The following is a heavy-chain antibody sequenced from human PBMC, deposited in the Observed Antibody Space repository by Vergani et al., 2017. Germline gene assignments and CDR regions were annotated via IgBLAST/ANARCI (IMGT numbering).Heavy chain of an antibody. J-gene: IGHJ4*02. Sequence: QVQLQQWGAGLLKPSETLSLTCAVYGGSFSGYYWSWIRQPPGKGLEWIGEINHSGSTNYNPSLKSRVTILVDTSKNQFSLKLSSVTAADTAVDYCARGRKWPNVRAPLDYWGQGTLVTVSS. V-gene: IGHV4-34*01. CDR1: GGSFSGYY. CDR3: ARGRKWPNVRAPLDY. CDR2: INHSGST. D-gene: IGHD2-8*01.